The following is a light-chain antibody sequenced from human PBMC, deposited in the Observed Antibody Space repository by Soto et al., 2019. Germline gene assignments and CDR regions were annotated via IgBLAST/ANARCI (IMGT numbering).Light chain of an antibody. CDR1: QSVSSSY. CDR2: GAS. V-gene: IGKV3-20*01. CDR3: QQYGSSPRT. J-gene: IGKJ1*01. Sequence: EIVLTQSPGTLSLSPGERATLSCRASQSVSSSYLAWYQQKPGQAPRLLIYGASSRATGIPDRFSGSGSGTDFTLTISRLEPEDSAVYYCQQYGSSPRTFGKGTKVEIK.